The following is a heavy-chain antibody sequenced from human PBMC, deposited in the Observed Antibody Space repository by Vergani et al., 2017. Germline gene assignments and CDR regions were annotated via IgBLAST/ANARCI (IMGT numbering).Heavy chain of an antibody. J-gene: IGHJ3*02. CDR1: GDSVISTDYH. CDR2: MDYSGST. CDR3: VRLQLERRGSDGAFDI. D-gene: IGHD1-1*01. Sequence: QVQLQESGPGLVKPSETLSLTCTVSGDSVISTDYHWGWIRQPPGKGLEWIGSMDYSGSTSYNPSLESRISISFETPKNQFSLRLTSVTAADTAVYYCVRLQLERRGSDGAFDIWGPGTLVTVSS. V-gene: IGHV4-39*01.